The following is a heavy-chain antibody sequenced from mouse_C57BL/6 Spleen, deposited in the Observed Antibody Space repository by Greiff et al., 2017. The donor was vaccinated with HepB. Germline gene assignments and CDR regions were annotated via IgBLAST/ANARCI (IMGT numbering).Heavy chain of an antibody. Sequence: QVQMQQPGAELVKPGASVKMSCKASGYTFTSYWITWVKQRPGQGLEWIGDIYPGSGSTNYNEKFKSKATLTVDTSSSTAYMQLSSLTSEDSAVYYCASETYGLRTKYFDVWGTGTTVTVSS. D-gene: IGHD2-10*02. CDR3: ASETYGLRTKYFDV. V-gene: IGHV1-55*01. CDR2: IYPGSGST. CDR1: GYTFTSYW. J-gene: IGHJ1*03.